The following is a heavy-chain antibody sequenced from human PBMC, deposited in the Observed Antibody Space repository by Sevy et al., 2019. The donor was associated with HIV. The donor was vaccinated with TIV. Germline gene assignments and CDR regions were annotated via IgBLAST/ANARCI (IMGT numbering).Heavy chain of an antibody. CDR2: INPNSGGT. CDR1: GYTFTGYY. CDR3: ARSSIAARLDY. Sequence: ASVKVSCKASGYTFTGYYMHWVRQAPGQGLEWMGWINPNSGGTNYAQKFQGRVTMTRDTSISTAYMELGRLRSDETAVYYCARSSIAARLDYWGQGTLVTVSS. J-gene: IGHJ4*02. V-gene: IGHV1-2*02. D-gene: IGHD6-6*01.